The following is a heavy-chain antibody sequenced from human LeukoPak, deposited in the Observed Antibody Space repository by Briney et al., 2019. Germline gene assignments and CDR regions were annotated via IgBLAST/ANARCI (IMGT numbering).Heavy chain of an antibody. V-gene: IGHV4-59*01. D-gene: IGHD1-7*01. CDR3: ARSTPATNRNYPPLFSFDS. CDR1: GGSISSYY. Sequence: PSETLSLTCTASGGSISSYYWSWIRQPPGKGLEWIGYIYYSGSTNYNPSLKSRVTISVDTSKNQFSLKLSSVTAADTAIYYCARSTPATNRNYPPLFSFDSWGQGTLVTVSS. CDR2: IYYSGST. J-gene: IGHJ4*02.